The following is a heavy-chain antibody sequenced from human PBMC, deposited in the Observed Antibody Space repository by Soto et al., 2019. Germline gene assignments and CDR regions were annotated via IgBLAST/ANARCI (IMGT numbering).Heavy chain of an antibody. D-gene: IGHD2-8*01. J-gene: IGHJ4*02. CDR1: GFTFVSYA. CDR2: ISSSGDNT. V-gene: IGHV3-23*01. Sequence: GGSLRLSCAASGFTFVSYAMSWVRQAPGKGLEWVSAISSSGDNTYYADSVKGRFIISRDNSKNTLYLQMSSLRAEDTAVYYCANSVSPSGTKWLSHFEHWGKGTLVTVSS. CDR3: ANSVSPSGTKWLSHFEH.